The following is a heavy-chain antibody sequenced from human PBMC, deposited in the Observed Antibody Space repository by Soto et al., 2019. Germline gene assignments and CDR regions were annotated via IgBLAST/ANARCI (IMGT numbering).Heavy chain of an antibody. D-gene: IGHD6-19*01. J-gene: IGHJ6*02. V-gene: IGHV1-69*13. CDR2: IIPIFGTA. CDR1: GGTFSSYA. CDR3: ARPKIAVAGYYYYYGMDV. Sequence: GASVKVSCKASGGTFSSYAISWVRQAPGQGLEWMGGIIPIFGTANYAQKFQGRVTITADESTSTAYMELSSLRSEDTAVYYCARPKIAVAGYYYYYGMDVWGQGTTVTVSS.